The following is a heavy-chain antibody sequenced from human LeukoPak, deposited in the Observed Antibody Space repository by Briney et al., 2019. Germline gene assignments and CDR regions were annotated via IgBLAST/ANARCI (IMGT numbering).Heavy chain of an antibody. V-gene: IGHV3-20*04. CDR3: ARDDGGDFNDAFDI. CDR1: GFTFSSFA. J-gene: IGHJ3*02. CDR2: TNWDGGRT. Sequence: GGSLRLSCAASGFTFSSFAMSWVRQTPGKGLEWVSGTNWDGGRTGYADSVKGRFTISRDNAKNSLYLQMNSLRVEDTAVYYCARDDGGDFNDAFDIWGQGTMVAVSS. D-gene: IGHD2-21*02.